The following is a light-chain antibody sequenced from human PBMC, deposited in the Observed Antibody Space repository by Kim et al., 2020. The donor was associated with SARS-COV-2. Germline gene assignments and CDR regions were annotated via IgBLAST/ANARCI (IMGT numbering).Light chain of an antibody. J-gene: IGLJ2*01. V-gene: IGLV1-40*01. CDR3: QSFDTSLKTVI. CDR2: GNN. Sequence: QRVTISCTGRSSNIGAHYDVHWYQFLPGTAPKRLIHGNNNRPSWVPDRFSGSKSDTSASLAITGLQAEDEADYYCQSFDTSLKTVIFGGGTQLTVL. CDR1: SSNIGAHYD.